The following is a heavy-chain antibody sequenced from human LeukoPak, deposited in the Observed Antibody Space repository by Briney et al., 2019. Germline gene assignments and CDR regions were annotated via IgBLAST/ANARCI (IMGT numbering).Heavy chain of an antibody. V-gene: IGHV1-3*01. Sequence: GASVKVSCKASGYTFTSYAMHWVRQAPGQRLEWMGWINAGNGNTKYSQKFQGRVTITRDTSASTAYMELGSLRSEDTAVYYCARDLGRGYQLTFDYWGQGTLVTVSS. CDR2: INAGNGNT. CDR3: ARDLGRGYQLTFDY. J-gene: IGHJ4*02. D-gene: IGHD2-2*01. CDR1: GYTFTSYA.